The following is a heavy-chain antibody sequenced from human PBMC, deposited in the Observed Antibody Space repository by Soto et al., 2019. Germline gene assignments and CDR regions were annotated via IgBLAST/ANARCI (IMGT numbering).Heavy chain of an antibody. V-gene: IGHV3-23*01. Sequence: EVELLESGGDLVHPGGSLRLSCAASGFTFSSYGMSWVRQAPGKGLEWVPSISNSGSEIFYEASVKGRFTISRDSSKKTLYLEMSSLRPEDTAVYDCVRRGYNWQFSDYWGQGTLVTVSS. CDR3: VRRGYNWQFSDY. CDR2: ISNSGSEI. J-gene: IGHJ4*02. CDR1: GFTFSSYG. D-gene: IGHD6-25*01.